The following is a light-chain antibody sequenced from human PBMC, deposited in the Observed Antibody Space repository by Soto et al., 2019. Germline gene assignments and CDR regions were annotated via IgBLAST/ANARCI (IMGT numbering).Light chain of an antibody. CDR3: QQYNNWPLT. J-gene: IGKJ4*01. Sequence: EIVLAQSPGTLSLSAGEKATLSCRTSQSVSSNYLAWYQQKPGQAPRLLIYDVSTRATGIPTRFSGSGSGTEFTLTISSLQSEDFAAYYCQQYNNWPLTFGGGTKVDIK. V-gene: IGKV3D-15*01. CDR2: DVS. CDR1: QSVSSN.